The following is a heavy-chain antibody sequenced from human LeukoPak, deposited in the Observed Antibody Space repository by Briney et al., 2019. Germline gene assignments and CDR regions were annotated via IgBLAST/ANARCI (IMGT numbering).Heavy chain of an antibody. CDR1: GGSISSYY. D-gene: IGHD4-17*01. V-gene: IGHV4-59*08. CDR3: ARHTYGDYRNGQWSFDY. CDR2: IYYSGST. J-gene: IGHJ4*02. Sequence: ASETLSLTCTVSGGSISSYYWSWIRQPPGKGLEWIGYIYYSGSTNYNPSLKSRVTISVDTSKNQFSLKLSSVTAADTAVYYCARHTYGDYRNGQWSFDYWGQGTLVTVSS.